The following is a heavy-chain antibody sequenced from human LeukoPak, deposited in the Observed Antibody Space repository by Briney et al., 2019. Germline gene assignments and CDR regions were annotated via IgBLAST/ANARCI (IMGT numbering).Heavy chain of an antibody. D-gene: IGHD3-10*01. CDR3: AKDPWFGES. CDR2: INHSGST. V-gene: IGHV4-34*01. CDR1: GGSFSGYY. Sequence: PSETLSLTCAVYGGSFSGYYWSWIRQPPGKGLEWIGEINHSGSTNYNPSLKSRVTISVDTSKNQFSLKLSSVTAADTAVYYCAKDPWFGESWGQGTLVTVSS. J-gene: IGHJ5*02.